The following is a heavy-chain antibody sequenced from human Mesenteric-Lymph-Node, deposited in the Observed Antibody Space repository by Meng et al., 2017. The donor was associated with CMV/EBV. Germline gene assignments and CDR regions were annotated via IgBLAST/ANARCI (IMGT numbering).Heavy chain of an antibody. CDR2: INHSGST. CDR3: ARGSSYDILTGYFDY. D-gene: IGHD3-9*01. V-gene: IGHV4-34*01. CDR1: GASFSGYY. J-gene: IGHJ4*02. Sequence: VQLHPWAAGMLQPVTPPPACSVVCGASFSGYYCNWISQSPEKGLEWIVEINHSGSTTYNPSFTSRIIISVDTSTNQISLNMRSVTAADTAVYYCARGSSYDILTGYFDYWGQGALVTVSS.